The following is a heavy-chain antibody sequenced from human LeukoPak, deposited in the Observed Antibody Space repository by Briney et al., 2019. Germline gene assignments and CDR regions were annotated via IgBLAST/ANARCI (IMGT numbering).Heavy chain of an antibody. CDR2: IKSKTDGGTT. D-gene: IGHD6-19*01. V-gene: IGHV3-15*01. Sequence: GGSLRLSCAASGFTFSNAWMSWVRQAPGKGLEWVGRIKSKTDGGTTDYAAPVKGRFTISRDDSKNTLYLQMNSLKTEDTAVYYCTSLPGYSSGWFISEYFQHWGQGTLVTVSS. J-gene: IGHJ1*01. CDR1: GFTFSNAW. CDR3: TSLPGYSSGWFISEYFQH.